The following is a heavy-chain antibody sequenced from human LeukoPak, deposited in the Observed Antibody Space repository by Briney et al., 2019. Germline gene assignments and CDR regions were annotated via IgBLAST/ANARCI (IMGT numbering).Heavy chain of an antibody. V-gene: IGHV1-46*01. J-gene: IGHJ6*03. D-gene: IGHD6-19*01. Sequence: GASVKVSCKASGYTFTSYYMHWVRQAPGQGLEWMGIINPSGGSTSYAQKFQGRVTMTRDTSTSTVYMELSSLRSEDTAVYYCARVEGSHSSAWYYYYYYYMDVWGKGTTVTISS. CDR1: GYTFTSYY. CDR2: INPSGGST. CDR3: ARVEGSHSSAWYYYYYYYMDV.